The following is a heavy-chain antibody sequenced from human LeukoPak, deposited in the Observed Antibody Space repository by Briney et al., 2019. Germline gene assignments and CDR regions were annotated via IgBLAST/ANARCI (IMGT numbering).Heavy chain of an antibody. V-gene: IGHV1-69*13. Sequence: SVKVPCKASGGTFSTYAISWVRQAPGQGLEWMGGIIPIFGTANYEQKFQGRVTITADESTSTAYMELSSLRSEDTAVYYCARADSSGYSDFDYWGQGTLVTVSS. CDR1: GGTFSTYA. J-gene: IGHJ4*02. CDR2: IIPIFGTA. D-gene: IGHD3-22*01. CDR3: ARADSSGYSDFDY.